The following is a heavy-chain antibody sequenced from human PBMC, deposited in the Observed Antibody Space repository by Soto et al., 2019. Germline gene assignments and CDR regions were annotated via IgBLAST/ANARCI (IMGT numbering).Heavy chain of an antibody. D-gene: IGHD6-13*01. J-gene: IGHJ4*02. CDR3: ARDLAAGDH. CDR1: GYTFTHYY. CDR2: INPASGST. V-gene: IGHV1-46*01. Sequence: QVQLVQSGAEVKKPGASVKVSCRTSGYTFTHYYIHWVRQAPGQGLEWLGIINPASGSTNYAQHFQGRVSLTIDTSTTTVYMELSGLRAEDTAIFYCARDLAAGDHWGQGTLVTVSS.